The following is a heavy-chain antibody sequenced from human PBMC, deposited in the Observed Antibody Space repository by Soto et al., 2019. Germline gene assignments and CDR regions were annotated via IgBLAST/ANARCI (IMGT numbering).Heavy chain of an antibody. CDR3: ARGDTVVVVAATKTCFFDY. D-gene: IGHD2-15*01. Sequence: SETLSLTCAVYGGSFSGYYWSWIRQPPGKGLEWIGEINHSGSTNYNPSLKSRVTISVDTSKNQFSLKLSSVTAADTAVYYCARGDTVVVVAATKTCFFDYWGQGTLVTVSS. CDR2: INHSGST. J-gene: IGHJ4*02. V-gene: IGHV4-34*01. CDR1: GGSFSGYY.